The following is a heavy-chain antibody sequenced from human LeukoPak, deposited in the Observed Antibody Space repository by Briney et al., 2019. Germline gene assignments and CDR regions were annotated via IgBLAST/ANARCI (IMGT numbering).Heavy chain of an antibody. CDR3: ARVRSSGWYRPYYFDY. Sequence: SETLSLTCTVSGYSISSGYYWGWIRQPPGKGLEWIGSIYHSGSTYYNPSLKSRVTISVDTSKNQFSLKLSSVTAADTAVYYCARVRSSGWYRPYYFDYWGQGTLVTVSS. CDR1: GYSISSGYY. J-gene: IGHJ4*02. CDR2: IYHSGST. V-gene: IGHV4-38-2*02. D-gene: IGHD6-19*01.